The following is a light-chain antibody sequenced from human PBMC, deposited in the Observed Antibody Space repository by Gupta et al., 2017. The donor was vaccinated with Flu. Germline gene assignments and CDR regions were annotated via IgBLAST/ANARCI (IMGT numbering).Light chain of an antibody. Sequence: QSVLTQPPSVSGAPGQRVPISCTGSSSNIGAGYDVHVYQQLPGTAPKLLIYGNTNRPSGVPDRFSGSKSGASASLAITGLQAEDEADYYCQSYDSSLSALFGGGTKVTGL. V-gene: IGLV1-40*01. CDR1: SSNIGAGYD. J-gene: IGLJ2*01. CDR2: GNT. CDR3: QSYDSSLSAL.